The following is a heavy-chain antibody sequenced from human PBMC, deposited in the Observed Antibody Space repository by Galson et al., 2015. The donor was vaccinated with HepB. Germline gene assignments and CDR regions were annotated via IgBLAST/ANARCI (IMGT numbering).Heavy chain of an antibody. Sequence: SLRLSCAASGFTFSHYGMHWVRQAPGKGLEWVAVISYDGSNKHCADSVKGRFTIFRDKSKSTLYLQMNSLRIEDTSVYYCARDRDTAMDRSTGYFDYWGQGTLVTVSS. J-gene: IGHJ4*02. D-gene: IGHD5-18*01. CDR2: ISYDGSNK. CDR3: ARDRDTAMDRSTGYFDY. V-gene: IGHV3-30*03. CDR1: GFTFSHYG.